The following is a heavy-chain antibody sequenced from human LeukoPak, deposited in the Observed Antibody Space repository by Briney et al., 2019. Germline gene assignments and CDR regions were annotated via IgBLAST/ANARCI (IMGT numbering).Heavy chain of an antibody. Sequence: SETLSLTCTVSGGSISDYYWNWIRQPAGKGLEWIGRIYSSGATHYNPSLKSRVTMSVDTSKNQSSLKLSSVTAADTAVYYCARDPFRSSFDSWGQGSLVTVSS. CDR1: GGSISDYY. D-gene: IGHD1-26*01. V-gene: IGHV4-4*07. J-gene: IGHJ4*02. CDR2: IYSSGAT. CDR3: ARDPFRSSFDS.